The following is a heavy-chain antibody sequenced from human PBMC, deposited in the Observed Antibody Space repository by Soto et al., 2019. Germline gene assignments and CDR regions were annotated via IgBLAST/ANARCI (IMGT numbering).Heavy chain of an antibody. V-gene: IGHV4-31*02. Sequence: PQHPGKRRKWIEYIYYSGSTYYNPSLKSRVTISVDTSKNQFSLKLSSVTAADTAVYYCARTPGYWGQGTLVTVSS. J-gene: IGHJ4*02. CDR3: ARTPGY. CDR2: IYYSGST.